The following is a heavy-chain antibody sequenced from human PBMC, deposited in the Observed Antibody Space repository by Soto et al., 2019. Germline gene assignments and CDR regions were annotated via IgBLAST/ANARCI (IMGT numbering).Heavy chain of an antibody. J-gene: IGHJ5*02. CDR2: ISYDGNNK. CDR1: GFTCSSYD. V-gene: IGHV3-30-3*01. CDR3: ARSQQSSVTSPLAHP. Sequence: ALRVSCAAPGFTCSSYDMHWVRQAPGKGLEGVKVISYDGNNKYYADSVEGRFTISRDNSKTPLYLQMNSLTTEDTGVYYCARSQQSSVTSPLAHPWVQVTLFTVSS. D-gene: IGHD4-17*01.